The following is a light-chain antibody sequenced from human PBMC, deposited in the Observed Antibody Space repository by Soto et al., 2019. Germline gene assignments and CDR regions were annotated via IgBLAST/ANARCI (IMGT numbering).Light chain of an antibody. V-gene: IGKV4-1*01. J-gene: IGKJ4*01. Sequence: DIVMTQSPDSLAVSLGERATINCKSSQSVLYSSNNKNYLAWYQHKPRQPPKLLIYWASSRESGVPDRFSGSGSGTDFTLTINTLQAEEVAVYYCQQYYATPLTFGGGTRVEIK. CDR1: QSVLYSSNNKNY. CDR3: QQYYATPLT. CDR2: WAS.